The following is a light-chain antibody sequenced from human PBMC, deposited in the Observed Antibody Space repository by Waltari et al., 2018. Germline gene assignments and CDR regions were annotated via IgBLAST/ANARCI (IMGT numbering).Light chain of an antibody. Sequence: DIVMTQSPLSLPVTPGEPAPISCRSSQTLLHSNGYKYLNWYLQKPGQSPQLLIYLGSNRASGVPDRFSGRGSGTDFTLKISRVEAEDVGVYYCLQALQTQMFGQGTKVEIK. V-gene: IGKV2-28*01. J-gene: IGKJ1*01. CDR1: QTLLHSNGYKY. CDR3: LQALQTQM. CDR2: LGS.